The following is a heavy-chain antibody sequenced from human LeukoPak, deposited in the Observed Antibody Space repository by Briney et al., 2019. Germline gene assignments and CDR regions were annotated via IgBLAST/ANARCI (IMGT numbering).Heavy chain of an antibody. Sequence: PGGSLRLSCAASGFTFSSYWMHWVRQAPGKGLVWVSRINSDGSSTSYADSVKGRFTISRDNAKNSLYLQMNSLRVEDTAIYYCARGWGPYRPQNYWGQGTLVTVSS. D-gene: IGHD3-16*01. V-gene: IGHV3-74*01. CDR1: GFTFSSYW. CDR3: ARGWGPYRPQNY. J-gene: IGHJ4*02. CDR2: INSDGSST.